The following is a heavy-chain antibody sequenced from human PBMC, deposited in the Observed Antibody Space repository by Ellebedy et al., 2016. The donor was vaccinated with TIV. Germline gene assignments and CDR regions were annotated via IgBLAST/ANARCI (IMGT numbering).Heavy chain of an antibody. CDR2: LSSIGST. D-gene: IGHD2-21*02. J-gene: IGHJ4*02. CDR3: ARGYDKTRFYDCPYDH. V-gene: IGHV4-39*07. CDR1: GASISSSSYY. Sequence: MPSETLSLTCTVPGASISSSSYYWGWIRQPPGKGLEWIASLSSIGSTSYNPSLRSRVTISVDTSKNQFSLKLTSVTAADTAVYYCARGYDKTRFYDCPYDHWGQGTLVTVSS.